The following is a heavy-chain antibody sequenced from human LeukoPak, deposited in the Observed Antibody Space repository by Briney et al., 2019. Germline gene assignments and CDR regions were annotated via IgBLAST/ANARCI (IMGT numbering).Heavy chain of an antibody. CDR3: ARDVNGTYSWDY. D-gene: IGHD1-26*01. J-gene: IGHJ4*02. CDR2: ISYDGRNK. CDR1: GFTFSRHG. Sequence: GGSLRLSCAASGFTFSRHGMHWVRQAPGKGLEWVAFISYDGRNKYYADSVKGRFTISRDNSKNTLYLEMNSLRADDTAVYYCARDVNGTYSWDYWGQGTLVTVSS. V-gene: IGHV3-30*03.